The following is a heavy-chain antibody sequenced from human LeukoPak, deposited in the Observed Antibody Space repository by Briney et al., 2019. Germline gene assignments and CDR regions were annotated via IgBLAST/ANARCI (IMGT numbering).Heavy chain of an antibody. D-gene: IGHD3-22*01. V-gene: IGHV4-39*01. J-gene: IGHJ4*02. CDR3: ARRYYYDSSGYYYEYYFDY. Sequence: SETLSLTCTVSGGSISSSSYYWGRIRQPPGKGLEWIGSTYYSGSTYYNPSLKSRVTISVDTSKNQFSLKLSSVTAADTAVYYCARRYYYDSSGYYYEYYFDYWGQGTLVTVFS. CDR2: TYYSGST. CDR1: GGSISSSSYY.